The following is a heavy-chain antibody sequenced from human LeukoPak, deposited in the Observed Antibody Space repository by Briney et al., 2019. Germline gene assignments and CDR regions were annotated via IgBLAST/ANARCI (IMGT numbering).Heavy chain of an antibody. CDR1: GDSISSGYY. D-gene: IGHD4-11*01. J-gene: IGHJ4*02. CDR3: ASGYSNYGGVNDS. Sequence: SETLSLTCTVSGDSISSGYYWGWIRQPPGKGREGMGGIYHSGSTYYNPSLKRRVTISVDTSKNQFSLKLSSVTAADTAVYYCASGYSNYGGVNDSWGPGNPVTVSS. CDR2: IYHSGST. V-gene: IGHV4-38-2*02.